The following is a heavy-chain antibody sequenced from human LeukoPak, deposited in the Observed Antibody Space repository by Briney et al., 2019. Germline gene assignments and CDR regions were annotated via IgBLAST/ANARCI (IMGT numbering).Heavy chain of an antibody. CDR1: GFTFSDHY. Sequence: PGGSLRLSCAASGFTFSDHYLDWVRQPPGKGLEWVGRIRNKANSYTTEYAASVKGRFTISRDDSKNSLYLQMNSLKTEDTAVYYCVRVASLTFDYWGQGTLVTVSS. V-gene: IGHV3-72*01. CDR2: IRNKANSYTT. CDR3: VRVASLTFDY. J-gene: IGHJ4*02. D-gene: IGHD2-15*01.